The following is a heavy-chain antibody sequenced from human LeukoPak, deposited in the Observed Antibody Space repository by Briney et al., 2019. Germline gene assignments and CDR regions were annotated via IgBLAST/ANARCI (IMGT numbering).Heavy chain of an antibody. V-gene: IGHV4-34*01. D-gene: IGHD3-22*01. CDR3: AREDDSSGYPLF. J-gene: IGHJ4*02. Sequence: KTGGSLRLSCAASGFTFSSYSMNWVRQPPGKGLEWIGEINHSGSTNYNPSLKSRVTISVDTSKNQFSLKLSSVTAADTAVYYCAREDDSSGYPLFWGQGTLVTVSS. CDR1: GFTFSSYS. CDR2: INHSGST.